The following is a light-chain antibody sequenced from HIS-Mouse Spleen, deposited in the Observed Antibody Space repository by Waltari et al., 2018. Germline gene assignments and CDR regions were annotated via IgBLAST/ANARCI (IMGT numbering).Light chain of an antibody. V-gene: IGLV2-23*01. CDR1: SSDVGSYNL. CDR3: CSYAGSSTSVV. J-gene: IGLJ2*01. CDR2: EGS. Sequence: QSALTQPASVSGSPGQSITISCTGTSSDVGSYNLVSWYQQHPGKAPKLMIYEGSKRPSWVSNRFSGSKSGNTASLTISGLQAEDGADYYCCSYAGSSTSVVFGGGTKLTVL.